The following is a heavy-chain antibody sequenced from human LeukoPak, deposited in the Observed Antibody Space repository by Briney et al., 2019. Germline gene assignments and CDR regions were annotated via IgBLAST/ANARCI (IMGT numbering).Heavy chain of an antibody. CDR2: YDPEDDER. CDR3: STETAGNY. CDR1: VHTLLHLS. J-gene: IGHJ4*02. Sequence: GASVKVSCKAFVHTLLHLSIHWVRQAPGKGLEWMGGYDPEDDERIYSEKFLGRVTLTEDTSTDTAYMELTSLRSDDTAVYYCSTETAGNYWGQGTLVTVSS. D-gene: IGHD3-10*01. V-gene: IGHV1-24*01.